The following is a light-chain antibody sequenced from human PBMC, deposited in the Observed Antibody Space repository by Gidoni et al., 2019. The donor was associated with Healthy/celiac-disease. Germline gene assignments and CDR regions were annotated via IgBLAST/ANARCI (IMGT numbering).Light chain of an antibody. CDR2: DAS. CDR3: QQRSNWPRT. V-gene: IGKV3-11*01. CDR1: QSVSSY. Sequence: EIVLTQSPATLSLSPGERATLSCRASQSVSSYLAWYQQKPGQAPRLLIYDASNRATGIPARFSGSGSGTDFTLTIISLEPEEFAVYYCQQRSNWPRTFGQGTKVEIK. J-gene: IGKJ1*01.